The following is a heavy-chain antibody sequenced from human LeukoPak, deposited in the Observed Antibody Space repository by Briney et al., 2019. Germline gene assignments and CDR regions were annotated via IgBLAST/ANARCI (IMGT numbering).Heavy chain of an antibody. CDR2: IYYSGST. Sequence: PSETLSLTCTVSGGSISSGGYYWSWIRQHPGKGLEWIGYIYYSGSTYYNPSLKSRVTISVDTSKNQFSLKLSSVTAADTAVYYCALYCSSTSCYLYSFDYWGQGTLVTVSS. D-gene: IGHD2-2*01. J-gene: IGHJ4*02. CDR3: ALYCSSTSCYLYSFDY. CDR1: GGSISSGGYY. V-gene: IGHV4-31*03.